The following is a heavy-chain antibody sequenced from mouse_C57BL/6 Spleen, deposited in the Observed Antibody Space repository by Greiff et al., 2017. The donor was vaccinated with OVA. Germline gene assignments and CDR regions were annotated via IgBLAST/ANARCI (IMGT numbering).Heavy chain of an antibody. CDR1: GFAFSDYY. Sequence: EVQRVESGGGLVQPGGSLKLSCAASGFAFSDYYMYWVRQTPEKRLEWVAYISNGGGSTYYPDTVKGRFTISRDNAKNTLYLQMSRLKSEDTAMYYCARLGSSYFDYWGQGTTLTVSS. CDR3: ARLGSSYFDY. J-gene: IGHJ2*01. D-gene: IGHD1-1*01. V-gene: IGHV5-12*01. CDR2: ISNGGGST.